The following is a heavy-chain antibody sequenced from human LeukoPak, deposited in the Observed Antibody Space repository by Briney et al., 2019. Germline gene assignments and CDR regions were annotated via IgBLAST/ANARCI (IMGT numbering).Heavy chain of an antibody. CDR1: GFTFSSYS. CDR3: AREVDTAMAYDAFDI. V-gene: IGHV3-21*01. Sequence: GGSLRLSCAASGFTFSSYSMNWVRQAPGKGLEWVSSITSSSSYLYYADSVKGRSTISRDNAKNSLYLQMNSLRAEDTAVYYCAREVDTAMAYDAFDIWGQGTMVTVSS. D-gene: IGHD5-18*01. CDR2: ITSSSSYL. J-gene: IGHJ3*02.